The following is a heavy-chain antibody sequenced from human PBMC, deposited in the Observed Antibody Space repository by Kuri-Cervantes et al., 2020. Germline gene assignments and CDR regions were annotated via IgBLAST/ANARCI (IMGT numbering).Heavy chain of an antibody. J-gene: IGHJ4*02. CDR1: GFTFSSYW. CDR2: IKQDGSEK. Sequence: GGSLRLSCAASGFTFSSYWMNWVRQAPGKGLEWVANIKQDGSEKSYVDSVKGRFTISRDNAKNSLYLQMNNLRAEDTAVYYCARDLGLMGYYDSSGSGSGAYWGQGTLVTVSS. CDR3: ARDLGLMGYYDSSGSGSGAY. D-gene: IGHD3-22*01. V-gene: IGHV3-7*04.